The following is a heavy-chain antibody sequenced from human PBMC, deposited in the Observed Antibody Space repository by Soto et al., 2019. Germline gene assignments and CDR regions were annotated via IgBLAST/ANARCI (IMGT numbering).Heavy chain of an antibody. V-gene: IGHV1-18*01. CDR1: GYTFTSYG. CDR3: ARSPLAAAALVRTPLGVWFDP. CDR2: ISAYNGNT. Sequence: ASVKVSCKASGYTFTSYGISWVRQDPGQGLEWMGWISAYNGNTNYAQKLQGRVTMTTDTSTSTAYTELRSLRSDDTAVYYCARSPLAAAALVRTPLGVWFDPWGQGTLVTVSS. J-gene: IGHJ5*02. D-gene: IGHD6-13*01.